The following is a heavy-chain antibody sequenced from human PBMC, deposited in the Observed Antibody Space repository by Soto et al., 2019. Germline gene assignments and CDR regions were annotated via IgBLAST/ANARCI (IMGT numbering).Heavy chain of an antibody. J-gene: IGHJ4*02. V-gene: IGHV1-69*13. CDR1: GETRSNYA. D-gene: IGHD3-10*01. Sequence: GASVKVSCRASGETRSNYAISWLRQAPGQGLEWMGGIIPIFDTANYAQKFQGRVTISADESTSTAYMELSSLTSDDTAVYYCARNFRSGGINWYYFDNWGQVTPVTVSS. CDR2: IIPIFDTA. CDR3: ARNFRSGGINWYYFDN.